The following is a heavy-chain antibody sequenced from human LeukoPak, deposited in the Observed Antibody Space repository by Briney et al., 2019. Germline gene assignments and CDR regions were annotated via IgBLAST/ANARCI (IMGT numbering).Heavy chain of an antibody. CDR3: ARDGGTYYYGSGSPLSGWFDP. Sequence: SGTLSLTCTVSGYSISSGYYWGWIRQPPGKGLEWIGCIYYSGSTYYNPSLKSRVRISVDTSTNQSSLKLSSVTAADTAVYYCARDGGTYYYGSGSPLSGWFDPWGQGTLVTVSS. CDR2: IYYSGST. V-gene: IGHV4-38-2*02. D-gene: IGHD3-10*01. CDR1: GYSISSGYY. J-gene: IGHJ5*02.